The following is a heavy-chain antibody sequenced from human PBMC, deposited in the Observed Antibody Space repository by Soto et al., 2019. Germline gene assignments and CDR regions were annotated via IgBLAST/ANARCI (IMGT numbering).Heavy chain of an antibody. CDR3: ARGPEGLAVADI. CDR1: GYTFITYD. CDR2: MNPNTGGT. D-gene: IGHD6-19*01. J-gene: IGHJ3*02. V-gene: IGHV1-8*01. Sequence: ASVKVSCKASGYTFITYDINWVRQAPGQGLEWMGWMNPNTGGTNYAQKFQGRVTMTRNTSISTAYMELSRLRSEDTTVYYCARGPEGLAVADIWGKGTMVPVSS.